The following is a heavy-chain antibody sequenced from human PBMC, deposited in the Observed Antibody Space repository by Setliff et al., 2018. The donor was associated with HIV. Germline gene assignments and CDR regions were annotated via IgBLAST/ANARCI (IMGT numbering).Heavy chain of an antibody. CDR3: VRDITTCWDV. V-gene: IGHV3-74*01. CDR1: GFTFRNYW. J-gene: IGHJ6*02. CDR2: IDGGGSGT. D-gene: IGHD4-4*01. Sequence: GGSLRLSCAASGFTFRNYWMHWVRQAPGKGLVWVSRIDGGGSGTSYADSVQGRFTISRDNAKNTLYLQMNSLRAEDTAVYYCVRDITTCWDVWGQGTTVTVSS.